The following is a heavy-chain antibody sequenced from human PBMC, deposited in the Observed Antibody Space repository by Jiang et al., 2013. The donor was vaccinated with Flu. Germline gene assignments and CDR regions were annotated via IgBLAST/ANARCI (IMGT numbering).Heavy chain of an antibody. CDR3: ARRADAMDV. J-gene: IGHJ6*02. V-gene: IGHV5-51*01. CDR2: IYPGDSET. Sequence: VQLVESGAAVKKPGESLKISRQGSGYTFTNYWVAWVRQLPGKGPEWVGVIYPGDSETRYNPSFRGQVTLSADKYITTAYLEWNSLRASDTAVYHCARRADAMDVWGQGTTVTVSS. CDR1: GYTFTNYW.